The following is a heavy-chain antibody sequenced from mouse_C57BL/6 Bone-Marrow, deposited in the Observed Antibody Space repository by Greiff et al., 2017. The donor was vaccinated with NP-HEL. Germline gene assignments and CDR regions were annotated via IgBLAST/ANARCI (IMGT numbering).Heavy chain of an antibody. J-gene: IGHJ2*01. CDR2: IDPENGDT. D-gene: IGHD5-5*01. CDR1: GFNIKDDY. CDR3: TIFYLFDY. Sequence: EVKVVESGAELVRPGASVKLSCTASGFNIKDDYMHWVKQRPEQGLEWIGWIDPENGDTEYASKFQGKATITADTSSNTAYLQLSSLTSEDTAVYYCTIFYLFDYWGQGTTLTVSS. V-gene: IGHV14-4*01.